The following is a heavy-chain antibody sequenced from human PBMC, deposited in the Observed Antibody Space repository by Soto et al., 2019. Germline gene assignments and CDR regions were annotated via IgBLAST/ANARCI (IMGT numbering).Heavy chain of an antibody. V-gene: IGHV3-23*01. D-gene: IGHD1-26*01. J-gene: IGHJ3*02. CDR1: GFTFSNFA. Sequence: EVQLLESGGGLVQPGGSLRLSCAASGFTFSNFAMNWVRQAPGKGLEWVSAISGSGGSTYYADSVKGRFTISSDNSKNPLYLQMNSLSAEDTAVYYCAQDPVVGTRRAFDIWGQGTMVTVSS. CDR2: ISGSGGST. CDR3: AQDPVVGTRRAFDI.